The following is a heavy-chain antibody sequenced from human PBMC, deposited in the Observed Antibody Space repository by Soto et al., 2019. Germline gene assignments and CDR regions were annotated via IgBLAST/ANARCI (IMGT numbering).Heavy chain of an antibody. D-gene: IGHD1-26*01. V-gene: IGHV4-4*02. J-gene: IGHJ4*02. Sequence: LSLTCAVSGASISNTDWWSWVRQPPGKGLEWIGEIYHSGTTNCDPSLKSRVTISLDKSKSLFSLTLTSLTAADTAVYYCAIPGAGDFDYWGQGTLVTVSS. CDR2: IYHSGTT. CDR3: AIPGAGDFDY. CDR1: GASISNTDW.